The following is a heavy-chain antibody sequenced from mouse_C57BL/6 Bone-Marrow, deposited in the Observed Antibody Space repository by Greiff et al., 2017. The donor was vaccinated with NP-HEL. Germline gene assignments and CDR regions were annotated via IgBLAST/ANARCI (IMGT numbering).Heavy chain of an antibody. D-gene: IGHD1-1*01. CDR1: GYTFTSYW. J-gene: IGHJ4*01. CDR3: ARKDYGSSYDYAMDY. CDR2: INPSNGGT. V-gene: IGHV1-53*01. Sequence: QVQLKQPGTELVKPGASVKLSCKASGYTFTSYWMHWVKQRPGQGLEWIGNINPSNGGTNYNEKFKSKATLTVDKSSSTAYMQLSSLTSEDSAVYYCARKDYGSSYDYAMDYWGQGTSVTVSS.